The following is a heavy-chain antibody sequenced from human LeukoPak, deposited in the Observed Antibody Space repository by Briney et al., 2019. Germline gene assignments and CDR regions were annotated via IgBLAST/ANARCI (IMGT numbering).Heavy chain of an antibody. CDR3: ARLFQYSSSWYPNWFDP. V-gene: IGHV5-51*01. D-gene: IGHD6-13*01. CDR2: IYPGDSDT. CDR1: GYSFTSYW. J-gene: IGHJ5*02. Sequence: GESLQISCKGSGYSFTSYWIGWVRQMPGKGLEWMGIIYPGDSDTRYSPSFQGQVTISADKSISTAYLQWSSLKASDTAMYYCARLFQYSSSWYPNWFDPWGQGTLVTVSS.